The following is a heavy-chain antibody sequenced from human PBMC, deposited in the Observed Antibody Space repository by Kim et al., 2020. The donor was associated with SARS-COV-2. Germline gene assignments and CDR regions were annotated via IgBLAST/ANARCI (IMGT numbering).Heavy chain of an antibody. CDR1: GGPLSSYY. CDR3: VVGYCSDDHCYEF. Sequence: SETLSLTCAVYGGPLSSYYWMWVRQPPGKGLEWIGEINLSGSTNYNPSLKSRVSISVDTSKKQFSLKLRSVTAADTAVHYCVVGYCSDDHCYEFWGQGTLVTVSS. CDR2: INLSGST. J-gene: IGHJ4*02. D-gene: IGHD2-15*01. V-gene: IGHV4-34*01.